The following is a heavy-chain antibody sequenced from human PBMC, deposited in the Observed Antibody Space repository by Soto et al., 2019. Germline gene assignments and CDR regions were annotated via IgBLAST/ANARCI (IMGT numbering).Heavy chain of an antibody. CDR2: MNPNSGNT. V-gene: IGHV1-8*01. CDR1: GYTFTSYD. D-gene: IGHD3-22*01. CDR3: ARAQYYYDSSGYYYMDNWFDP. J-gene: IGHJ5*02. Sequence: ASVKVSCKASGYTFTSYDINWVRQATGQGLEWMGWMNPNSGNTGYAQKFQGRVTMTRNTSISTAYMELSSLRSEDTAVYYCARAQYYYDSSGYYYMDNWFDPWGQGTLVTVSS.